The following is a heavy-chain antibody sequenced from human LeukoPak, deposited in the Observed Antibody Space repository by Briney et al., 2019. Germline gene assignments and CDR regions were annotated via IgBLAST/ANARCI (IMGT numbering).Heavy chain of an antibody. D-gene: IGHD2-2*01. Sequence: VKVSCKASGGTFSSYAISWVRQAPGQGLEWMGGIIPIFGTANYAQMFQGRVTITADESTSTAYMELSSLRSEDTAVYYCADYCSSTSCYLRWGQGTLVTVSS. CDR2: IIPIFGTA. J-gene: IGHJ4*02. CDR3: ADYCSSTSCYLR. V-gene: IGHV1-69*13. CDR1: GGTFSSYA.